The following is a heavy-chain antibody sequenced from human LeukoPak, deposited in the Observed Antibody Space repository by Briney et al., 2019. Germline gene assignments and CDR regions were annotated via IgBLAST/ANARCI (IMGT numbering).Heavy chain of an antibody. CDR2: IYYTGKT. Sequence: PSETLSLTCTVSGDSASNGNYYWSWLRQPPGRALERIGYIYYTGKTYYNPSLEGRVTILVDTSRNHFSVKLSSVTAADTAVYYCARSQNYYGSGDYWSQGTLVTVSS. D-gene: IGHD3-10*01. J-gene: IGHJ4*02. V-gene: IGHV4-61*03. CDR3: ARSQNYYGSGDY. CDR1: GDSASNGNYY.